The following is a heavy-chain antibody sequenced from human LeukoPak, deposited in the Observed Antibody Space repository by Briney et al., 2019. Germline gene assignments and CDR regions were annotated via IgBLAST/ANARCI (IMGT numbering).Heavy chain of an antibody. D-gene: IGHD2-2*02. CDR2: ISAYNGNT. CDR3: ARTRGYCSSTSCYTPFDY. Sequence: ASVKVSCKASGCTFTSYGISWVRQAPGQGLEWMGWISAYNGNTNYAQKLQGRVTMTTDTSTSTAYMELRSLRSDDTAVYYCARTRGYCSSTSCYTPFDYWGQGTLVTVSS. CDR1: GCTFTSYG. J-gene: IGHJ4*02. V-gene: IGHV1-18*01.